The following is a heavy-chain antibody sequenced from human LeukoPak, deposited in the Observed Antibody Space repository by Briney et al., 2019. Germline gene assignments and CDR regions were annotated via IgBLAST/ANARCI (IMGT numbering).Heavy chain of an antibody. CDR2: INPNSGGT. CDR3: AKGGLDFGGTVYMDV. J-gene: IGHJ6*03. D-gene: IGHD3-10*01. V-gene: IGHV1-2*02. Sequence: GASVKVSCKASGYTFTGYYMHWVRQAPGQGLEWMGWINPNSGGTNYAQKFQGRVTMTRDTSISTAYMELSRLRSDDTAVYYCAKGGLDFGGTVYMDVWGKGTTVTIS. CDR1: GYTFTGYY.